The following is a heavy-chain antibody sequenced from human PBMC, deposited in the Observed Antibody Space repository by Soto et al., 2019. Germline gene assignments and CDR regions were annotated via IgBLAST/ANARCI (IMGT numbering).Heavy chain of an antibody. CDR1: GGSISSSNW. V-gene: IGHV4-4*02. J-gene: IGHJ3*02. CDR2: IYHSGST. Sequence: SETLSLTYAVSGGSISSSNWWSWVRQPPGKGLEWIGEIYHSGSTNYNPSLKSRVTISVDKSKNQFSLKLSSVTAADTAVYYCARFNSGSYYEAFDIWGQGTMVTVSS. CDR3: ARFNSGSYYEAFDI. D-gene: IGHD1-26*01.